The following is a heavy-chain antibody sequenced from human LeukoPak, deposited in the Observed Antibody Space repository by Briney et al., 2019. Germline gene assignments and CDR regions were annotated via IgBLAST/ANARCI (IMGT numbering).Heavy chain of an antibody. Sequence: GGSLRLSCAASGFTFSSYSMNWVRQAPGKGLEWVSSISSSSSYIYYADSVKGRFTISRDNAKNSLYLQMNSLRAEDTAVYYCARGAAYCGGDCHMDVWGKGTTVTVSS. CDR3: ARGAAYCGGDCHMDV. J-gene: IGHJ6*04. CDR2: ISSSSSYI. D-gene: IGHD2-21*02. V-gene: IGHV3-21*01. CDR1: GFTFSSYS.